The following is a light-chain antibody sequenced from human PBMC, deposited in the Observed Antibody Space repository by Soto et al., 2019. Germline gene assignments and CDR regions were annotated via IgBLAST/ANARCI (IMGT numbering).Light chain of an antibody. V-gene: IGLV2-14*01. CDR2: EVS. Sequence: QSALTQPASVSGSPGQSITISCTGTSSDVGGYNYVSWYQQHPGKAPKLMIYEVSNRPSGVSNRFSGSKSGNTASLTISGLQAEDEADYYCTSKTSSSTVLFGGGTQLTVL. J-gene: IGLJ2*01. CDR1: SSDVGGYNY. CDR3: TSKTSSSTVL.